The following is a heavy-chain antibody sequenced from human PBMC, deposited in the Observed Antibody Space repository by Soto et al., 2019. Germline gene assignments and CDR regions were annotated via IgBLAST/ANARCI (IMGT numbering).Heavy chain of an antibody. Sequence: QITLKESGPTLVKPTQTLTLPCTFSGFSLSTSGVGVGWIRQPPGKALEWLALIYWDDDKRYSPSLKSRLTIHKETSKHHVVLTMTNMDPVYTATYYCAHSLYDYGWGTNWFDPWGQGPLVTVSS. J-gene: IGHJ5*02. CDR1: GFSLSTSGVG. V-gene: IGHV2-5*02. D-gene: IGHD3-16*01. CDR2: IYWDDDK. CDR3: AHSLYDYGWGTNWFDP.